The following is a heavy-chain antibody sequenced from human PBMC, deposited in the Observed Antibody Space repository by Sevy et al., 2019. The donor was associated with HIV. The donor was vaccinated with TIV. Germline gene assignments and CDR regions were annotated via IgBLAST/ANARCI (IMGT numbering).Heavy chain of an antibody. Sequence: GGSLRLSCADSGFTFSTYSMNWVRQGPGKGLEWVSSISSSSNYIYYANSVKGRFTVSRDNAKNSLYLQMNGLRAEETAVYYCAKALNPALESMLEVNLRTLKGFDVWGQGTVVTVSS. D-gene: IGHD3-22*01. CDR3: AKALNPALESMLEVNLRTLKGFDV. J-gene: IGHJ3*01. V-gene: IGHV3-21*01. CDR1: GFTFSTYS. CDR2: ISSSSNYI.